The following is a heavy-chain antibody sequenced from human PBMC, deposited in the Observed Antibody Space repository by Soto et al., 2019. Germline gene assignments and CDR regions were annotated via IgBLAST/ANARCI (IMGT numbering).Heavy chain of an antibody. CDR1: GASISSGDYY. CDR2: IYYSGST. J-gene: IGHJ5*02. CDR3: ASIFNSSGNYDGNNWFDP. Sequence: QVQLQESGPGLVKPSQTLSLTCTVSGASISSGDYYWSWIRQHPGKGLVWIGYIYYSGSTYYNPCLESRHTMSVATAKNKIYLNLSSVTAANTALYYCASIFNSSGNYDGNNWFDPWGQGTLVTVSS. V-gene: IGHV4-31*03. D-gene: IGHD3-22*01.